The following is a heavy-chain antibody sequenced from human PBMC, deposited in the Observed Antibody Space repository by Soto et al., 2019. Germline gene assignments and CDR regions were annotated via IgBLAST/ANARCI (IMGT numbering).Heavy chain of an antibody. J-gene: IGHJ5*02. D-gene: IGHD6-13*01. V-gene: IGHV3-23*01. Sequence: PVGSLRLSCAASGFTFSSYAMSGVRPAPGKGLEWVSAISGSGGSTYYADSVKGRFTISRDNSKNTLYLQMNSLRAEDTAVCYCAKAGPRWYSSSWYSNWFGPWGQGTLVTVSS. CDR2: ISGSGGST. CDR1: GFTFSSYA. CDR3: AKAGPRWYSSSWYSNWFGP.